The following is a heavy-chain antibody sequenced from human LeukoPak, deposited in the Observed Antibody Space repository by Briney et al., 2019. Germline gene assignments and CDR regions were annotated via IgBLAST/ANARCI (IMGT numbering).Heavy chain of an antibody. CDR2: VSPIYGTS. Sequence: ASVKVSCKASGGTFGRYAITWVRQAPGQRLEWMGGVSPIYGTSDYAQRFQGRVTISADESTSTAFLEVRSLRSEDTAVYYCARDCSGGRCYGAFDIWGQGALVIVSS. CDR3: ARDCSGGRCYGAFDI. D-gene: IGHD2-15*01. V-gene: IGHV1-69*13. CDR1: GGTFGRYA. J-gene: IGHJ3*02.